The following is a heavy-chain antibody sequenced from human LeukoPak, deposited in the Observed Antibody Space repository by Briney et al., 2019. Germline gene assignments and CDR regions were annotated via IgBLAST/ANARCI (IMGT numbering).Heavy chain of an antibody. CDR1: GFTFTDYW. J-gene: IGHJ4*02. Sequence: PGESLRLSCAASGFTFTDYWMSWVRQAPGKGLVWVAFIRKRGIETNYVDSVKGRFTITRDNARNSLFLQMNSLRAEDTAVYYCAREDGYCSGGNCYSYFVSWGQGTLVTVSS. V-gene: IGHV3-7*01. D-gene: IGHD2-15*01. CDR2: IRKRGIET. CDR3: AREDGYCSGGNCYSYFVS.